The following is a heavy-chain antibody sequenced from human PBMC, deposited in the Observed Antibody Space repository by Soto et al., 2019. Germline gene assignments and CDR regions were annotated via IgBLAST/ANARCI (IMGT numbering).Heavy chain of an antibody. CDR2: IYYSGST. Sequence: QVQLQESGPGLVKPSQTLSLTCTVSGGSISSGDYYWSWIRQPPGKGLEWIGYIYYSGSTYYNPSPKSRVTRSVDTSKNHFSLKLRSVTAADTAVYYCASNSYGYTCYDYWGQGTLVTVSS. D-gene: IGHD5-18*01. V-gene: IGHV4-30-4*01. CDR3: ASNSYGYTCYDY. J-gene: IGHJ4*02. CDR1: GGSISSGDYY.